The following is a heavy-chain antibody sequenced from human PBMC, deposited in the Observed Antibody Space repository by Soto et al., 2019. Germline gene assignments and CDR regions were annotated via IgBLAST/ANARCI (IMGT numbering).Heavy chain of an antibody. CDR3: ARGEYSSSWYYYYGMDV. V-gene: IGHV1-18*01. D-gene: IGHD6-13*01. Sequence: GESLKISCKASGYTFTSYGISWVRQAPGQGLEWMGWISAYNGNTNYAQKLQGRVTMTTDTSTSTAYMELRSLRSDDTAVYYCARGEYSSSWYYYYGMDVWGQGTTVTVSS. J-gene: IGHJ6*02. CDR1: GYTFTSYG. CDR2: ISAYNGNT.